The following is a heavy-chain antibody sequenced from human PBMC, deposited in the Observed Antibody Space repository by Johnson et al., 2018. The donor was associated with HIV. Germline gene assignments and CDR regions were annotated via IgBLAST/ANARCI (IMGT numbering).Heavy chain of an antibody. D-gene: IGHD5-12*01. V-gene: IGHV3-30-3*01. J-gene: IGHJ3*02. CDR1: GFTFSSYA. CDR3: ARDHSGYDSVTAAFDI. Sequence: QMHLVESGGGVVQPGRSLRLSCAASGFTFSSYAMHWVRQAPGKGLEWVAVISYDGSDKYYADSVKGRFTISRDNSKNTLYLEMNSLRAEDTAVYYCARDHSGYDSVTAAFDIWGQGTIVTVSS. CDR2: ISYDGSDK.